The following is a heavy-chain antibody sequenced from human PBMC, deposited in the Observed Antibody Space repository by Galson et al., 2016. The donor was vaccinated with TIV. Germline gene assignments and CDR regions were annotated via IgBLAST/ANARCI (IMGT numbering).Heavy chain of an antibody. CDR3: AKDPRIYGDYLLAYFDY. CDR2: ILYDGTNK. J-gene: IGHJ4*02. V-gene: IGHV3-30*18. Sequence: SLRLSCAASGFSFSSYGMHWVRQAPGKGLEWVAVILYDGTNKYYADSVKGRFTISRDNSKNTLSLQMNSLGTEDTAVYYCAKDPRIYGDYLLAYFDYWGQGILVTVSS. CDR1: GFSFSSYG. D-gene: IGHD4-17*01.